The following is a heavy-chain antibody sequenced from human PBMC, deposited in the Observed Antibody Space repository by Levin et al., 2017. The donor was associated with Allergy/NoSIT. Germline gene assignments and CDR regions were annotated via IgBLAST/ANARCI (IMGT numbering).Heavy chain of an antibody. Sequence: GESLKISCKGSGYSFTSYWIGWVRQMPGKGLEWMGIIYPGDSDTRYSPSFQGQVTISADKSISTAYLQWSSLKASDTAMYYCARKGLGIAARQSWFDPWGQGTLVTVSS. J-gene: IGHJ5*02. CDR1: GYSFTSYW. CDR3: ARKGLGIAARQSWFDP. CDR2: IYPGDSDT. V-gene: IGHV5-51*01. D-gene: IGHD6-6*01.